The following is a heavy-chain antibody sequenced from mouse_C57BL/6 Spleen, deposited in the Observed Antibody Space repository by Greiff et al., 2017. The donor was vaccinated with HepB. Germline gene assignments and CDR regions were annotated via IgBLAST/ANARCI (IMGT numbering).Heavy chain of an antibody. Sequence: QVQLKESGAELMKPGASVKLSCKATGYTFTGYWIEWVKQRPGHGLEWIGEILPGSGSTNYNEKFKGKATFTADTSSNTAYMQLSSLTTEDSAIYYCARWGYGNYERVAAWFAYWGQGTLVTVSA. CDR1: GYTFTGYW. CDR2: ILPGSGST. CDR3: ARWGYGNYERVAAWFAY. V-gene: IGHV1-9*01. D-gene: IGHD2-10*02. J-gene: IGHJ3*01.